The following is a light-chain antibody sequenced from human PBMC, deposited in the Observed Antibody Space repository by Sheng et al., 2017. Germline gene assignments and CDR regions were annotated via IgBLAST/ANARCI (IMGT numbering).Light chain of an antibody. Sequence: SYELTQAPSVSVSPGHTASITCSGDKLGERDVCWYQQKPGQSPVVVLYQDSKRPSGIPERFSGSNSGNTATLTISGTQAIDEADYYCQAWDSSTAVFGGGTKLTVL. J-gene: IGLJ2*01. V-gene: IGLV3-1*01. CDR2: QDS. CDR3: QAWDSSTAV. CDR1: KLGERD.